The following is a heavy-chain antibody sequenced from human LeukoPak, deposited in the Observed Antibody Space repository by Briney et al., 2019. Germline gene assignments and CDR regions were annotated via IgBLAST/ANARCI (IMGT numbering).Heavy chain of an antibody. V-gene: IGHV3-30-3*01. D-gene: IGHD5-24*01. J-gene: IGHJ4*02. CDR3: GRDFDGYYYSAYYVDY. CDR2: ISFDGSNK. CDR1: GFTFSSYT. Sequence: GGSLRLSCAASGFTFSSYTIHWVRQPPGKGLEWVAVISFDGSNKYYADSVKGRFTISRDNSKNTLYLQMNSLRAEDTAVYYCGRDFDGYYYSAYYVDYWGQGTLVTVSP.